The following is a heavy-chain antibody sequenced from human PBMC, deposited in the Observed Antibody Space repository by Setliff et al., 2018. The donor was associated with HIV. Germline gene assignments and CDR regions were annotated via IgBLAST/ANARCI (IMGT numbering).Heavy chain of an antibody. CDR3: ASFFVTTVTNQDY. Sequence: LSLTCTVYGGSFSNYYTNWTRQPPGKGLEWIGELSPSGTTRSNPSLQSRVTISLDTSNNQFSLKLTSVTAADTAMYYCASFFVTTVTNQDYWGQGTPVTVSS. J-gene: IGHJ4*02. CDR1: GGSFSNYY. D-gene: IGHD4-17*01. V-gene: IGHV4-34*01. CDR2: LSPSGTT.